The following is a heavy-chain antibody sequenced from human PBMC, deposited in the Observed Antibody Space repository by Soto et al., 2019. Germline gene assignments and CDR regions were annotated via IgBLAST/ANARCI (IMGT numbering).Heavy chain of an antibody. D-gene: IGHD3-22*01. Sequence: PGGSLRLSCAASGFTFSSYGMHWVRQAPGKGLEWVAVISYDGSNKYYADSVKGRFTISRDNSKNTLYLQMNSLRAEDTAVYYWAKDCFYRSGYYFDVYYGMDVWGQGTTVTVSS. CDR2: ISYDGSNK. J-gene: IGHJ6*02. CDR3: AKDCFYRSGYYFDVYYGMDV. V-gene: IGHV3-30*18. CDR1: GFTFSSYG.